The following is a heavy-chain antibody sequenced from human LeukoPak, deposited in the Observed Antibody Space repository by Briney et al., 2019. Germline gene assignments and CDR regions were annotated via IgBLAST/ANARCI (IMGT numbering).Heavy chain of an antibody. CDR1: GGSISSYY. D-gene: IGHD1-26*01. CDR2: IYYSGST. Sequence: PSESLSLTCTVSGGSISSYYRSWSRQPPGEGLEWIWYIYYSGSTNYNPSLKSRVTISVDTSKNQFSLKLSSVTAADTAVYYCARGRESGSYSRWGQGTLVTVSS. J-gene: IGHJ4*02. CDR3: ARGRESGSYSR. V-gene: IGHV4-59*01.